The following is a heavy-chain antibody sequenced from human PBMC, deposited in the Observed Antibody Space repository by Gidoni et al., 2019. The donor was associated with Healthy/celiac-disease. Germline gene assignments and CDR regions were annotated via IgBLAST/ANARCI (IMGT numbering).Heavy chain of an antibody. V-gene: IGHV4-39*01. J-gene: IGHJ4*02. CDR3: ATATYYDFWSGPF. CDR2: IYYSGST. D-gene: IGHD3-3*01. Sequence: SIYYSGSTYYNPSLKSRVTISVDTSKNQFSLKLSSVTAADTAVYYCATATYYDFWSGPFWGQGTLVTVSS.